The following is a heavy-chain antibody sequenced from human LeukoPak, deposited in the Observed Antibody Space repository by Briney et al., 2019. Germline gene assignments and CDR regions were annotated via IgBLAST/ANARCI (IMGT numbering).Heavy chain of an antibody. CDR1: GLTFSDAS. J-gene: IGHJ4*02. CDR2: IKRKIDGGTT. Sequence: GGSLRLSCAASGLTFSDASMSWVRQAPGKGLEWVGRIKRKIDGGTTDSAAPVNGRFIISRDDSQNTLYPQMNSLKTEDTGVYYCATSGTGVRGSRYMYWGQGTLVTVSS. D-gene: IGHD3-10*01. CDR3: ATSGTGVRGSRYMY. V-gene: IGHV3-15*01.